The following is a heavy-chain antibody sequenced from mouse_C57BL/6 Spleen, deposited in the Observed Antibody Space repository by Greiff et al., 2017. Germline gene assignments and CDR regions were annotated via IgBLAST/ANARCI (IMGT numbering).Heavy chain of an antibody. CDR3: AAYLPDYYGSSYDAMDY. V-gene: IGHV14-2*01. CDR2: IDTEDGET. D-gene: IGHD1-1*01. Sequence: EVQLQESGAELVKPGASVKLSCTASGFNIKDYYMHWVKQRTEQGLEWIGRIDTEDGETKYAPKFQGNATITADTSSNTAYLQLSSLTAEDTAVYYCAAYLPDYYGSSYDAMDYWGQGTSVTVSS. CDR1: GFNIKDYY. J-gene: IGHJ4*01.